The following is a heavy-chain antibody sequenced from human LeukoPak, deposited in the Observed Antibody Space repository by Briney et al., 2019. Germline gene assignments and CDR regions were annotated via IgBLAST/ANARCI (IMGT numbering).Heavy chain of an antibody. CDR2: ISAYNGDT. V-gene: IGHV1-18*01. J-gene: IGHJ5*02. D-gene: IGHD2-2*02. CDR1: GYPFTSYY. CDR3: ARDGLSYTDPNNWFDP. Sequence: ASVKVSCKASGYPFTSYYINWVRQAPGQGLEWMGWISAYNGDTNYAQNFQGRVTMTTDTSTDTAYMELRSLRSDDTAVYYCARDGLSYTDPNNWFDPWGRGTLVTVSS.